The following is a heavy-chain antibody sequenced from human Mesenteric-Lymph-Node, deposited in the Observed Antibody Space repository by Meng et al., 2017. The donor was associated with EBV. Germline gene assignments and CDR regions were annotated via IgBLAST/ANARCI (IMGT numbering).Heavy chain of an antibody. Sequence: QVQLVQAGDEVRKPGASVKVSCKASGYTLTTYYMHWVRQAPGQGLEWMGKIDPSGGSTTYTQKFRGRLTLTRDTSTSTVYMELSSLRSEDTAVYYCAREAGYSTNWPCDYWGQGTLVTVSS. CDR3: AREAGYSTNWPCDY. CDR1: GYTLTTYY. D-gene: IGHD6-13*01. CDR2: IDPSGGST. V-gene: IGHV1-46*01. J-gene: IGHJ4*02.